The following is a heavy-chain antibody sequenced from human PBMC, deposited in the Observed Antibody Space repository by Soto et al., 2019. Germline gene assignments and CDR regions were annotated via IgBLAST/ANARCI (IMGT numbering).Heavy chain of an antibody. CDR1: GFTFSSYA. Sequence: GGSLRLSCAASGFTFSSYAMSWVRQAPGKGLEWVSAISGSGGSTYYADSVKGRFTISRDNSKNTLYLQMNSLRAEDTAVYYCANILGYSYSYYWGQGTLVTVSS. CDR3: ANILGYSYSYY. D-gene: IGHD5-18*01. CDR2: ISGSGGST. J-gene: IGHJ4*02. V-gene: IGHV3-23*01.